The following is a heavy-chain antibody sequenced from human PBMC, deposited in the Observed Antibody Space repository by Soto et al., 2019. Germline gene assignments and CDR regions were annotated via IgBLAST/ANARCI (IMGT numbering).Heavy chain of an antibody. J-gene: IGHJ4*02. CDR2: IYWNDYK. CDR1: GVSLSTSGVG. D-gene: IGHD3-3*01. CDR3: AHSMRGGNDFWSGYYPPGFYY. Sequence: QITLKESGPTLVKPTQTLTLTCTFSGVSLSTSGVGVGWIRQPPGKALAWLALIYWNDYKRYSPSLKSRLTITNDTSKNLLVLTMTNMDPVDTATYYCAHSMRGGNDFWSGYYPPGFYYWGQGTLVAVSS. V-gene: IGHV2-5*01.